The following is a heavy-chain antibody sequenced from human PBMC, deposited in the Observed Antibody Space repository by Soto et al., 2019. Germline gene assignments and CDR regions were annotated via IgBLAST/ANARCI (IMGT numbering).Heavy chain of an antibody. D-gene: IGHD3-22*01. CDR1: GGSISSGDYY. J-gene: IGHJ6*02. V-gene: IGHV4-30-4*01. CDR3: ARDTMIGISYYGMAV. Sequence: SETLSFTCTVSGGSISSGDYYWSWIRQPPGKGLEWIGYIYYSGSTYYNPSLKSRVTISVDTSKNQFSLKLSSVTAADTAVYYCARDTMIGISYYGMAVWGQGTTVTVSS. CDR2: IYYSGST.